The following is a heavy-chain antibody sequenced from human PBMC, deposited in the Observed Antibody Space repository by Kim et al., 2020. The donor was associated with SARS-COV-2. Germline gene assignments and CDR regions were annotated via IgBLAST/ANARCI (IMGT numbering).Heavy chain of an antibody. J-gene: IGHJ5*02. Sequence: ASVKVSCKASGYTFTGYYMHWVRQAPGQGLEWMGRINPNSGGTNYAQKFQGRVTMTRDTSISTAYMELSRLRSDDTAVYYCARSPRDILEWLLYYNWFDPWGQGALVTVSS. CDR2: INPNSGGT. D-gene: IGHD3-3*01. V-gene: IGHV1-2*06. CDR3: ARSPRDILEWLLYYNWFDP. CDR1: GYTFTGYY.